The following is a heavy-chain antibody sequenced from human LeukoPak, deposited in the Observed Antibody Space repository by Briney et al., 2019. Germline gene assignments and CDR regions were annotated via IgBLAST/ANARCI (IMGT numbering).Heavy chain of an antibody. CDR2: ISGSGGST. D-gene: IGHD2-2*01. Sequence: PGGSLRLSCAASGFTFSNAWMSWVRQAPGKGLEWVSAISGSGGSTYYADSVKGRFTISRDNSKNTLYLQMNSLRAEDTAVYYCAKGGYQLLWSVRFDPWGQGTLVTVSS. CDR3: AKGGYQLLWSVRFDP. J-gene: IGHJ5*02. CDR1: GFTFSNAW. V-gene: IGHV3-23*01.